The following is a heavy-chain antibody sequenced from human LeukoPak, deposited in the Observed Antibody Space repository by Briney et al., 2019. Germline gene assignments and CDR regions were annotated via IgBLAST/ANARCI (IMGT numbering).Heavy chain of an antibody. CDR1: GSTLSNYA. V-gene: IGHV3-23*01. Sequence: QPGGSLRLSCAASGSTLSNYALSWVRQAPGRGLEWVSAISGSSTLYADSVKGRFTISRDNSRNTVYLQMNSLRVEDTAIYYCATLYSRYSDYWGQGTLVTVS. CDR2: ISGSST. CDR3: ATLYSRYSDY. D-gene: IGHD3-22*01. J-gene: IGHJ4*02.